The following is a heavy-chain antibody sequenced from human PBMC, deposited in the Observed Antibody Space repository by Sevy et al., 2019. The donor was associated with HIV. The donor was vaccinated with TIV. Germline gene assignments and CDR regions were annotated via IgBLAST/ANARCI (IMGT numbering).Heavy chain of an antibody. J-gene: IGHJ3*02. Sequence: GGSLRLSCAASGFNTIHYAMHWVRQAPGKGLEWVSGISGSGGSTYYADSVKGRFTISRDNSKNTLYLQMNSLRAEDTAVYYCAKDYYDSSGYYPMDAFDIWGQGTMVTVSS. D-gene: IGHD3-22*01. V-gene: IGHV3-23*01. CDR1: GFNTIHYA. CDR3: AKDYYDSSGYYPMDAFDI. CDR2: ISGSGGST.